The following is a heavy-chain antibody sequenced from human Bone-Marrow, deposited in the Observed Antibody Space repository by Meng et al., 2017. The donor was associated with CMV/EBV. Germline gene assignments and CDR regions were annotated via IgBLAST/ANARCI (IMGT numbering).Heavy chain of an antibody. Sequence: GESLKISCAASGFTFDDYAMHWVRQAPGKGLEWVSGINWNGGSTGYADSVKGRFTISRDNAKNSLYLQMNSLRAEDTAVYYCARKDGYNQYWGQGTLVTVSS. CDR2: INWNGGST. V-gene: IGHV3-20*04. J-gene: IGHJ4*02. D-gene: IGHD5-24*01. CDR1: GFTFDDYA. CDR3: ARKDGYNQY.